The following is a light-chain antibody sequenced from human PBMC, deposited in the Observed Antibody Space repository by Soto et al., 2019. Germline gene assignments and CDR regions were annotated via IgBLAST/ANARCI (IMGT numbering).Light chain of an antibody. Sequence: DIPLTRSPSFLSASVGDRVTITCRASQAISRDIVWYQQKPGRAPQLLVFRATILQSGVPSRFSGSGSRTEFTLTISSLMPEDFATYYCQQVNSLPYTFGQGT. CDR1: QAISRD. CDR3: QQVNSLPYT. V-gene: IGKV1-9*01. J-gene: IGKJ2*01. CDR2: RAT.